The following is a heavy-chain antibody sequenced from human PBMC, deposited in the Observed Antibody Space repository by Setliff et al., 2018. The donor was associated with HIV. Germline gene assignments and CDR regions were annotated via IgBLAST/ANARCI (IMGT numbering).Heavy chain of an antibody. D-gene: IGHD3-22*01. V-gene: IGHV1-69*10. J-gene: IGHJ1*01. CDR2: IIPILGIA. Sequence: RASVKVSCKASGYTFTSYGISWVRQAPGQGLEWMGGIIPILGIANYAQKFQGRVTITADKSTSTAYMELSSLRSEDTAVYYCARQWRDQYNSGVSTEYFQHWGLGTLVTVSS. CDR1: GYTFTSYG. CDR3: ARQWRDQYNSGVSTEYFQH.